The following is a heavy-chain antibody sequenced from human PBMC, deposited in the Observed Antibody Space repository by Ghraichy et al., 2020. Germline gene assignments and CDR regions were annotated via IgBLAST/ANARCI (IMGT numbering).Heavy chain of an antibody. V-gene: IGHV3-23*01. J-gene: IGHJ4*02. CDR3: AKDPTGYIAAAGYFTIYYFDY. CDR2: ISGSGGST. D-gene: IGHD6-13*01. Sequence: GGSLRLSCAASGFTFSSYAMSWVRQAPGKGLEWVSAISGSGGSTYYADSVKGRFTISRDNSKNTLYLQMNSLRAEDTAVYYCAKDPTGYIAAAGYFTIYYFDYWGQGTLVTVSS. CDR1: GFTFSSYA.